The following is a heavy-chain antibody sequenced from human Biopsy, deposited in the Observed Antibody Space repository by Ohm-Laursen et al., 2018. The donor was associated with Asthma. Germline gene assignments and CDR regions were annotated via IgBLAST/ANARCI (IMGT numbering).Heavy chain of an antibody. CDR1: GGSIRSHD. V-gene: IGHV4-59*11. CDR3: ARLADCSGGACYSYGWFDP. CDR2: VSHTGST. D-gene: IGHD2-15*01. Sequence: GTLSLTCTVSGGSIRSHDWTWIRLPPGKGLEYIGDVSHTGSTNYNPSLKSRVTMSLDTSKNQFSLRLTSVTPADTAVYYCARLADCSGGACYSYGWFDPWGHGTRVTVSS. J-gene: IGHJ5*02.